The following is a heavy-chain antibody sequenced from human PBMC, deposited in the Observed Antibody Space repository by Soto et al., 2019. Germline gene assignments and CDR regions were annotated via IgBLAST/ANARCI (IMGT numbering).Heavy chain of an antibody. CDR1: GGSFSGYY. D-gene: IGHD3-10*01. CDR2: INHSGST. V-gene: IGHV4-34*01. CDR3: ARGGWYYGSGSYSHYFDY. Sequence: SETLSLTCAVYGGSFSGYYWSWIRQPPGKGLEWIGEINHSGSTNYNPSLKSRATISVDTSKNQFSLKLSSVTAADTAVYYCARGGWYYGSGSYSHYFDYWGQGTLVTVSS. J-gene: IGHJ4*02.